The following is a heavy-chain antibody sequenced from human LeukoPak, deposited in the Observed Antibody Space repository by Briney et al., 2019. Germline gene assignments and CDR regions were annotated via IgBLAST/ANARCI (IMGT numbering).Heavy chain of an antibody. CDR3: AKDSDYDFWSGYYSLDY. CDR1: GFTFSSYG. V-gene: IGHV3-33*06. CDR2: IWYDGSNK. D-gene: IGHD3-3*01. J-gene: IGHJ4*02. Sequence: PGGSLRLSCAASGFTFSSYGMHWVRQAPGKGLEWVAVIWYDGSNKYYADSVKGRFTISRDNSKNTLYLQMNSLRAEDTAVYYCAKDSDYDFWSGYYSLDYWGQGTLVTVSS.